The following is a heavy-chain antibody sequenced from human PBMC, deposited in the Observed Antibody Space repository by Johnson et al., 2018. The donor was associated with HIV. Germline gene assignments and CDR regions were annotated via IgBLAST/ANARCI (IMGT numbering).Heavy chain of an antibody. CDR2: LSGGDDDT. CDR1: GFTFSSYA. J-gene: IGHJ3*02. Sequence: QVQLVESGGGVVQPGRSLRLSCAASGFTFSSYAMHSVRQAPGKGLEGVSFLSGGDDDTYYADSVKCRFTISRDNSKNQLYLQMNSLRAEDTAVYYCAKDREGSGWYEGVAFDIWGQGTMVTVSS. CDR3: AKDREGSGWYEGVAFDI. V-gene: IGHV3-NL1*01. D-gene: IGHD6-19*01.